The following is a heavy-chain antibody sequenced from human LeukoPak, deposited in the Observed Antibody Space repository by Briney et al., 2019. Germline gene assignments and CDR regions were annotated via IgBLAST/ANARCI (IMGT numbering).Heavy chain of an antibody. J-gene: IGHJ6*03. CDR3: AKFGTYPVHVSYSYYYMDV. V-gene: IGHV4-59*11. CDR2: ISYSGTT. Sequence: SETLSLTCTVSGGSIFGHYWSWIRQTPGKGLEYIGDISYSGTTNYNPSLKSRVTMSVDTSENQFSLRLSSVTAADTAVYYCAKFGTYPVHVSYSYYYMDVWGKGTTVTVSS. D-gene: IGHD1-26*01. CDR1: GGSIFGHY.